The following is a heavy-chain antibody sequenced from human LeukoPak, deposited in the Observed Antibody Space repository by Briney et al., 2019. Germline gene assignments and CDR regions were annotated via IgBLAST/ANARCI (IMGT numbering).Heavy chain of an antibody. J-gene: IGHJ6*03. D-gene: IGHD3-16*01. Sequence: ASVKVSCKASGYTFTSYAMNWVRQAPGQGLEWMGWINTNTGNPTYAQGFTGRFVFSLDTSVSTAYLQISSLKAEDTAVYYCARGHGAVAIWVPLYYYYMDVWGKGTTVTVSS. CDR2: INTNTGNP. CDR3: ARGHGAVAIWVPLYYYYMDV. V-gene: IGHV7-4-1*02. CDR1: GYTFTSYA.